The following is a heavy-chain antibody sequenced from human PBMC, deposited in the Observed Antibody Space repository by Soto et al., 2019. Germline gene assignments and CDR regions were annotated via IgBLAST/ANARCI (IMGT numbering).Heavy chain of an antibody. J-gene: IGHJ5*02. CDR3: ARTSRFDR. D-gene: IGHD6-6*01. V-gene: IGHV4-34*01. Sequence: QVQLQQWGAGLLKPSETLSLTCAVYGGSFSSYYWSWIRQPPGKGLEWIGEINHSGSTNYNPSLKIRVTMSVDTSKNQFSLKLSSVTAADTAVYYCARTSRFDRWGQGTLVTVSS. CDR1: GGSFSSYY. CDR2: INHSGST.